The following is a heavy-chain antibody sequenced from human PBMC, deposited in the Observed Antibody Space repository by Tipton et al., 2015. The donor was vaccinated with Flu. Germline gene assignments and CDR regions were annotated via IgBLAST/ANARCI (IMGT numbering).Heavy chain of an antibody. CDR1: GFIFDDYA. CDR3: TRVGARLEYYYYGLHV. Sequence: SLRLSCAASGFIFDDYAMHWVRQAPGKGLEWVSGIKWNSDNIGYADSVKGRFTISRDNTDNSVYLQMNSLRPDDTAVYYCTRVGARLEYYYYGLHVWGQGTTVTVSS. J-gene: IGHJ6*02. CDR2: IKWNSDNI. V-gene: IGHV3-9*01. D-gene: IGHD1-26*01.